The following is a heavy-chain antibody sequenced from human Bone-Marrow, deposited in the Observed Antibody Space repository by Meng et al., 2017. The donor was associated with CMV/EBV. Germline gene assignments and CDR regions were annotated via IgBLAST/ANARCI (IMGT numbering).Heavy chain of an antibody. D-gene: IGHD6-19*01. CDR2: TNTNTGNP. CDR1: GYTFTSYA. J-gene: IGHJ6*02. Sequence: ASVKVSCKASGYTFTSYAMNWVRQAPGQGLEWMGWTNTNTGNPTYAQGFTGRFVFSLDTSVSTAYLQICSLKAEDTAVYYCARDRAIAVAGYYYYYGMDVWGQGTTVTASS. CDR3: ARDRAIAVAGYYYYYGMDV. V-gene: IGHV7-4-1*01.